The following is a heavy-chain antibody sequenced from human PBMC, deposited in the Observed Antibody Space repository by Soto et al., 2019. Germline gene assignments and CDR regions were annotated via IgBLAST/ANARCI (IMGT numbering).Heavy chain of an antibody. D-gene: IGHD6-19*01. CDR3: AKEGEHSTGWANCDY. CDR1: GFNFSSYA. V-gene: IGHV3-23*01. CDR2: ISGSGGST. Sequence: EVQLLESGGGLVQPGGSLRLSCAASGFNFSSYALSWVRQAPGKGLEWVSAISGSGGSTYYADSVKGRFTIARDNSKNTLDLQMNSLSAEDTAVYYCAKEGEHSTGWANCDYWGQGTLVTVSS. J-gene: IGHJ4*02.